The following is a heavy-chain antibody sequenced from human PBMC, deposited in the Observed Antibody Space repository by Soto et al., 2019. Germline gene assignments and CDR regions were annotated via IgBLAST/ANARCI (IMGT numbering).Heavy chain of an antibody. V-gene: IGHV3-23*01. CDR3: AKAIGAGPEIFGVVITLDY. CDR2: ISGSGGST. CDR1: GFTFSSYA. J-gene: IGHJ4*02. Sequence: GGSLRLSCAASGFTFSSYAMSWVRQAPGKGLEWVSAISGSGGSTYYADSVKGRFTISRDNSKNTLYLQMNSLRAEDTAVYYCAKAIGAGPEIFGVVITLDYWGQGTLVTVSS. D-gene: IGHD3-3*01.